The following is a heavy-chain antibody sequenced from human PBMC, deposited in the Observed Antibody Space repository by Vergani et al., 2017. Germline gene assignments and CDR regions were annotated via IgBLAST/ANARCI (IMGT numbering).Heavy chain of an antibody. CDR3: ARDMEGYYSDSPGRDY. CDR2: IIPILGIA. J-gene: IGHJ4*02. Sequence: QVQLVQSGAEVKKPGSSVKVSCKASGGTFSSYTISWVRQAPGQGLEWMGRIIPILGIANYAQKFQGRVTITADKSTSTAYMELSSLRSEDTAVYYCARDMEGYYSDSPGRDYWGQGTLVTVSS. V-gene: IGHV1-69*02. D-gene: IGHD4-11*01. CDR1: GGTFSSYT.